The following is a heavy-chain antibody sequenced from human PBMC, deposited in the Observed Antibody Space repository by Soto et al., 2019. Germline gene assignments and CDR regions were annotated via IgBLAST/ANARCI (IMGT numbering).Heavy chain of an antibody. CDR1: GYTFTSYG. V-gene: IGHV1-3*01. D-gene: IGHD1-26*01. CDR3: ARSYSGSHYYYYGMDV. CDR2: INAGNGNT. Sequence: ASVKVSCKASGYTFTSYGMHWVRQAPGQRLEWMGWINAGNGNTKYSQKFQGRVTITRDTSASTAYMELSSLRSEDTAVYYCARSYSGSHYYYYGMDVWGQGTTVTVSS. J-gene: IGHJ6*02.